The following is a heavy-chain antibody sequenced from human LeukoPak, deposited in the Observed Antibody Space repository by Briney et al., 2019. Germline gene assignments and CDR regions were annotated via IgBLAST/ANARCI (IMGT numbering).Heavy chain of an antibody. J-gene: IGHJ4*02. V-gene: IGHV4-34*01. CDR1: GGSFSGYY. D-gene: IGHD3-22*01. Sequence: PSETLSLTCAVYGGSFSGYYWSWIRQPPGKGLEWIGEINHSGSTNYNPSLKSRVTISVDTSKNQFSLKLSSVTAADTAVYYCVTSDDSSGYLQGYFDYWGQGTLVTVSS. CDR3: VTSDDSSGYLQGYFDY. CDR2: INHSGST.